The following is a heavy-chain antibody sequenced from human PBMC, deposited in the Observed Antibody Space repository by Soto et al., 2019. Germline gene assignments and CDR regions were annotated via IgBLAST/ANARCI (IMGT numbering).Heavy chain of an antibody. CDR3: VRMLYDSAVGAF. D-gene: IGHD5-12*01. CDR2: IQTGGAT. CDR1: GFTVSRYD. V-gene: IGHV3-53*01. J-gene: IGHJ4*02. Sequence: QLVESGGGLFQAGGSTRLSCLASGFTVSRYDMAWVRQAPGKGLEWASIIQTGGATYYTDSAQGRFTIARDNSRNTVCLQMLSLRAEDTGVYSCVRMLYDSAVGAFWGQG.